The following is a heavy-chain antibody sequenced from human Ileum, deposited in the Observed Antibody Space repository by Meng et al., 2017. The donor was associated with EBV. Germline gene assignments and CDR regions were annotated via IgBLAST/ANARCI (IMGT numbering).Heavy chain of an antibody. J-gene: IGHJ4*02. V-gene: IGHV4-39*07. D-gene: IGHD3-3*01. CDR2: IYYNGTN. CDR1: YGSISSSSCF. Sequence: QFEGLGWGAVVCAPSVARSLTTTVAYGSISSSSCFGGWNREHPGKWLEWIGTIYYNGTNYSNQSLKIRITISVETSKNQFSLKFRSVTAAETDVYYCASLEWLRWKWGQGTLVTVSS. CDR3: ASLEWLRWK.